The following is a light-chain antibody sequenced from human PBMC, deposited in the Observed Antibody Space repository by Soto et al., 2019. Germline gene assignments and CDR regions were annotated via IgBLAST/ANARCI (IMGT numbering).Light chain of an antibody. CDR3: QQYNTYPYT. CDR1: QDISNY. V-gene: IGKV1-33*01. CDR2: DAS. Sequence: DIQMTQSPSSLSASVGDRVTITCQASQDISNYLNWYQQKPGKAPKLLIYDASNLESGVPSRFSGSGSGTEFTLTISSLQPDDFASYYCQQYNTYPYTFGQGTKLEIK. J-gene: IGKJ2*01.